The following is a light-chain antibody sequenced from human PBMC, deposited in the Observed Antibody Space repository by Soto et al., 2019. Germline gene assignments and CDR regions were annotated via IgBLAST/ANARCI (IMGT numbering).Light chain of an antibody. CDR1: LSVSSSY. Sequence: EIVLTQSPGTLSLSPGERATLSCRASLSVSSSYLAWYQQKPGQAPRLLIYGASSRATGIPDRFSGSGSGTDFTITISRLEPEDFAVYYCQQYGSSPMYTFGQGTKLEIK. CDR3: QQYGSSPMYT. V-gene: IGKV3-20*01. CDR2: GAS. J-gene: IGKJ2*01.